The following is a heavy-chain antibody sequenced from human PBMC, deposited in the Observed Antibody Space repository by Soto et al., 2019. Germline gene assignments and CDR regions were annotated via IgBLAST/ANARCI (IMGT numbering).Heavy chain of an antibody. CDR2: LIPNSGKT. D-gene: IGHD2-2*01. Sequence: QVQLVQSGTEVKKPGSSVKVSCKASGGSVSSYGISWVRQAPGQGLEWVGTLIPNSGKTDYAQKFQGRVTITADESTNTVYMELRSLRSEDTAVYYCARDGEAYSSRVTCYVGPFGYYYYGMDVWGQGTTVSISS. V-gene: IGHV1-69*18. J-gene: IGHJ6*02. CDR3: ARDGEAYSSRVTCYVGPFGYYYYGMDV. CDR1: GGSVSSYG.